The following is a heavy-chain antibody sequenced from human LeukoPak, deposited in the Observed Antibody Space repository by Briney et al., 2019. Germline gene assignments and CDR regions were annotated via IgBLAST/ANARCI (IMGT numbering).Heavy chain of an antibody. D-gene: IGHD3-10*01. Sequence: GGSLRLSCVASGLSVNTYSMNWVRQAPGKGLEWVSSIDSGSTYIFYAESVKGRFTISRDNAKNSLYLQMNSLRAEDTAVYYCARGVVRDYASDYWGQGTLVTVSS. J-gene: IGHJ4*02. V-gene: IGHV3-21*04. CDR3: ARGVVRDYASDY. CDR1: GLSVNTYS. CDR2: IDSGSTYI.